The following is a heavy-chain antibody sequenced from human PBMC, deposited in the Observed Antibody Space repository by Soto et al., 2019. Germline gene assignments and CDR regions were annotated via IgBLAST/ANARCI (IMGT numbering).Heavy chain of an antibody. Sequence: SVKVSCKASGFTFTSSAVQWVRQARGQRIEWIGWIVVGSGNTNYAQKFQERVTITRDMSTSIAYMELSRLRSEDTAVYYCAADQRRWFGDFNDMDVWGPETTVTVSS. CDR1: GFTFTSSA. D-gene: IGHD3-10*01. V-gene: IGHV1-58*01. CDR2: IVVGSGNT. CDR3: AADQRRWFGDFNDMDV. J-gene: IGHJ6*02.